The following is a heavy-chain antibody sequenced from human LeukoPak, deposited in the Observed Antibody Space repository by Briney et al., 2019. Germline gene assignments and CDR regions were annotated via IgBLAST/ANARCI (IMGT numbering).Heavy chain of an antibody. Sequence: PGGSLRLSCAASGFTFSSYGMHWVRQAPGKGLEWVAVIWYDGSNKYYADSVKGRFTISGDNSKNTLYLQMNSLRAEDTAVYYCASHAVAGHPDTNYYYYGMDVWGQGTTVTVSS. CDR2: IWYDGSNK. CDR3: ASHAVAGHPDTNYYYYGMDV. J-gene: IGHJ6*02. D-gene: IGHD6-19*01. V-gene: IGHV3-33*01. CDR1: GFTFSSYG.